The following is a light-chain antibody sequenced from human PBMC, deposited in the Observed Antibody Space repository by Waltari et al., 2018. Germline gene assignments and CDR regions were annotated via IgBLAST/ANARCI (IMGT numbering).Light chain of an antibody. CDR3: QQFYTIPPT. CDR1: QNVSYSADRRRC. CDR2: WGS. V-gene: IGKV4-1*01. Sequence: DIVMTQSPDSLAVSLGERATINCKASQNVSYSADRRRCIAWYQQKSGQSPKLHLYWGSVQESGVPDRFSGSGSGADFSLTISGLQAEDVAVYYCQQFYTIPPTFGPGTRVDLK. J-gene: IGKJ1*01.